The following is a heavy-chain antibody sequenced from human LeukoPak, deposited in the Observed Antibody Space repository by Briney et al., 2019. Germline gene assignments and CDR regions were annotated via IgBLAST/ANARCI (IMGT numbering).Heavy chain of an antibody. CDR1: GFTFSSYS. CDR3: TYDFWSGYHLDY. V-gene: IGHV3-48*01. D-gene: IGHD3-3*01. J-gene: IGHJ4*02. Sequence: GGSLRLSCAASGFTFSSYSMNWVRQAPGKGLEWVSYISSSSTIYYADSVKGRFTISRDNAKNSLYLQMNSLRAEDTAVYYCTYDFWSGYHLDYWGQGTLVTVSS. CDR2: ISSSSTI.